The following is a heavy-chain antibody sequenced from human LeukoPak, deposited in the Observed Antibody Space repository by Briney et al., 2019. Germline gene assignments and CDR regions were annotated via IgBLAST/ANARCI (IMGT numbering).Heavy chain of an antibody. CDR1: GGSISGYY. D-gene: IGHD3-22*01. V-gene: IGHV4-59*01. CDR3: ARGGLENGYHSNDGFDI. J-gene: IGHJ3*02. Sequence: ASETLSLTCTVSGGSISGYYWSWIRQPPGKGLEWIGYIYYSGSTKYNPSLKSRVTMSVDTSRNQFSLKLSSVTAADTAVYYCARGGLENGYHSNDGFDIWGQGTMVTVSS. CDR2: IYYSGST.